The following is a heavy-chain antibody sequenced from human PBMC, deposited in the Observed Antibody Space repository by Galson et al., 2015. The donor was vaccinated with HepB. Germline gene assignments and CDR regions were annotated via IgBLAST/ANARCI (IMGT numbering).Heavy chain of an antibody. D-gene: IGHD1-1*01. CDR1: GFTFSNYA. J-gene: IGHJ4*02. CDR3: AKLEYRSPS. Sequence: SLRLSCAASGFTFSNYAMNWVRQAPGKGLEWVSGISGSGSGTYYADSIKGRFTTSRDNSKDTLYLQMSGLTADDTALYYCAKLEYRSPSWGQGTLVT. V-gene: IGHV3-23*01. CDR2: ISGSGSGT.